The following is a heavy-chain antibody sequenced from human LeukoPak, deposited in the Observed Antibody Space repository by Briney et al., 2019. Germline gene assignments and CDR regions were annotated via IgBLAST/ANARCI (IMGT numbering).Heavy chain of an antibody. Sequence: PSQTLSLTCAVSGGSISSGGYSWSWIWQPPGKGLEWIVYIYHSGSTYYNPSLKSRVTISVDRSKNQFSLKLSSVTAADTAVYYCASYSGYGGGYNWFDPWGQGTLVTVSS. CDR2: IYHSGST. CDR1: GGSISSGGYS. D-gene: IGHD5-12*01. CDR3: ASYSGYGGGYNWFDP. V-gene: IGHV4-30-2*01. J-gene: IGHJ5*02.